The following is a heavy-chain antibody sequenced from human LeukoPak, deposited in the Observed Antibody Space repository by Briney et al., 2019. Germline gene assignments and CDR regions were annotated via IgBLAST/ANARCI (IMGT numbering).Heavy chain of an antibody. Sequence: ASVKVSCKASGYTFTGYYMHWVRQAPGQGLEWMGWINPNSGGTNYAQKFQGRVTMTRDTSISTAYMALSRLRSDDTAVYYCARVPTTYYYYFGMDVWGQGTTVTVSS. CDR1: GYTFTGYY. V-gene: IGHV1-2*02. CDR2: INPNSGGT. J-gene: IGHJ6*02. CDR3: ARVPTTYYYYFGMDV. D-gene: IGHD1-7*01.